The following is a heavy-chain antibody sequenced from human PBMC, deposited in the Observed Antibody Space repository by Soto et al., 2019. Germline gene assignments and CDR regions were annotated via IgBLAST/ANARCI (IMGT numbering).Heavy chain of an antibody. V-gene: IGHV4-59*08. CDR3: ARLIWFGELFRRNPYHSYYMDV. J-gene: IGHJ6*03. CDR1: GGSVSSFD. CDR2: IHDSGST. Sequence: QVQLQESGPGLAKPSETLSLTCSVSGGSVSSFDWIWIRQPPGKGLEWIGYIHDSGSTNYDPSLKSRVTISVDTSKNQLSLTLSSVTAADTAVYYCARLIWFGELFRRNPYHSYYMDVWGRGTTVTVSS. D-gene: IGHD3-10*01.